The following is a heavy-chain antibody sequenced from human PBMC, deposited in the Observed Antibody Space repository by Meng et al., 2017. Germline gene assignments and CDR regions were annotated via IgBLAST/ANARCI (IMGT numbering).Heavy chain of an antibody. V-gene: IGHV3-53*02. D-gene: IGHD3-16*01. CDR2: IYSGGST. CDR3: ARDLGY. CDR1: GFTVSSNY. J-gene: IGHJ4*02. Sequence: EVQLVETGGGFIQPGGSLGLSCAASGFTVSSNYMSWVRQAPGKGLEWVSVIYSGGSTYYADSVKGRFTISRDNSKNTLYLQMNSLRAEDTAVYYCARDLGYWGQGTLVTVSS.